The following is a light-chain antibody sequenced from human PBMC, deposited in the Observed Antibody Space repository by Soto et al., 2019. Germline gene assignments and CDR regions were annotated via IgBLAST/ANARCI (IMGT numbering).Light chain of an antibody. Sequence: EIVLTQSPGTLSLSPGERATLSCRASQSVSNNYLAWYQQKPGQAPRLLIYGASNRATGIPDRFSGSGSGTDFTLTISRLEPEDFAVDYCQQYGSSGTFGQWTKVEIK. CDR2: GAS. CDR1: QSVSNNY. J-gene: IGKJ1*01. V-gene: IGKV3-20*01. CDR3: QQYGSSGT.